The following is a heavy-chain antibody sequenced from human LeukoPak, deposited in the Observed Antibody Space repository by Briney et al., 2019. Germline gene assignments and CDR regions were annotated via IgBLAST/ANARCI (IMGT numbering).Heavy chain of an antibody. CDR2: INPSGGST. CDR1: GYTFTSYF. Sequence: ASVKVSCKASGYTFTSYFMHWVRQAPGQGLDWMGIINPSGGSTSYAQKFQGRVTMTRDTSTSTVYMELSSLRSEDTAVYYCARDPADYGDYDYWGQGTLVTVSS. CDR3: ARDPADYGDYDY. J-gene: IGHJ4*02. D-gene: IGHD4-17*01. V-gene: IGHV1-46*01.